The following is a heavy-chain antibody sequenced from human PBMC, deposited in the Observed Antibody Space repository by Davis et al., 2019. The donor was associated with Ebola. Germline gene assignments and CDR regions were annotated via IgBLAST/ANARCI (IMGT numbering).Heavy chain of an antibody. CDR2: INPDGDRT. CDR1: GSIFSNYW. Sequence: GESLKISCAASGSIFSNYWMHWVRQAPGKGPVWVSRINPDGDRTGYADSVKGRFTISRDNAKNTLYLQMNSLQVEDTAIYYCARDFDRVREWGQGTLVTVSS. J-gene: IGHJ4*02. V-gene: IGHV3-74*01. D-gene: IGHD3-22*01. CDR3: ARDFDRVRE.